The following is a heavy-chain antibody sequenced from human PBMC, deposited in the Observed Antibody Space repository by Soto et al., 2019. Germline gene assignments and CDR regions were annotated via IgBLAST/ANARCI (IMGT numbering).Heavy chain of an antibody. D-gene: IGHD1-26*01. CDR3: ARGSIVGAMYYFDY. CDR2: IYYSGTT. V-gene: IGHV4-39*07. J-gene: IGHJ4*02. CDR1: GGSISSRRYY. Sequence: PSETLSLTCTVSGGSISSRRYYWAWIRQPPGKGLEWIGSIYYSGTTYYNPSLRGRLTISVDTSKNQFSLKLSSVTAADTAVYYCARGSIVGAMYYFDYWGQGTLVTVSS.